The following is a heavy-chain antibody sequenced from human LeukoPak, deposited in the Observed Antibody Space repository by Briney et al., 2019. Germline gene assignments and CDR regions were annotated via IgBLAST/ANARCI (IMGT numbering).Heavy chain of an antibody. CDR3: ARNFRVLNWFDP. J-gene: IGHJ5*02. CDR2: ISAYNGNT. D-gene: IGHD3-3*01. Sequence: ASAKVSCKASGYTFTSYGISWVRQAPGQGLEWMGWISAYNGNTNYAQKLQGRVTMTTDTSTSTAYMELRSLRSDDTAVYYCARNFRVLNWFDPWGQGTLVTVSS. V-gene: IGHV1-18*01. CDR1: GYTFTSYG.